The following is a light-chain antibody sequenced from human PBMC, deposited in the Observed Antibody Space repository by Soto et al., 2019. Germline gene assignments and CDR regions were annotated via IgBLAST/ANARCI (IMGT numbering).Light chain of an antibody. CDR2: AAS. CDR1: QGISSW. CDR3: PQYYSYPEG. Sequence: DIKVSLSLSSVSVNVGERVTITCRASQGISSWLAWYQQKPGKAPKLLIYAASSLQSGVPSRFSGSGSGTDFTLTISGLQSEDFTTYYCPQYYSYPEGFGHGAKV. V-gene: IGKV1-12*01. J-gene: IGKJ1*01.